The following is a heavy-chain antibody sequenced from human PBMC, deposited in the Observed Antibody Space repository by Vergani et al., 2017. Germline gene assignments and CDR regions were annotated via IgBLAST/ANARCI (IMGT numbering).Heavy chain of an antibody. V-gene: IGHV1-69*11. J-gene: IGHJ2*01. CDR1: GGTFSSYA. D-gene: IGHD2-2*01. CDR3: ARSEIGYCSSTSCSPHWYFDL. Sequence: QVQLVQSGAEVKKPGSSVKVSCKASGGTFSSYAISWVRQAPGQGLEWMGRIIPILGTANYAQKFQGRVTITADESTSRAYMGLSSLRAEDTAVYYCARSEIGYCSSTSCSPHWYFDLWGRGTLVTVSS. CDR2: IIPILGTA.